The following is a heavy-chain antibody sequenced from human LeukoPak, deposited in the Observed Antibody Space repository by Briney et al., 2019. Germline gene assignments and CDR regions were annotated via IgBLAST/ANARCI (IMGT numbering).Heavy chain of an antibody. CDR3: AKAPPSSYYYYYGMDV. V-gene: IGHV3-23*01. D-gene: IGHD6-13*01. CDR2: ISGSGGST. CDR1: GFTFSSYA. J-gene: IGHJ6*02. Sequence: GGSLRLSCAASGFTFSSYAMRWVRQAPGKGLERVSAISGSGGSTYYADSVKGRFTISRDISKNTLYLQMNSLRAEDTAVYYCAKAPPSSYYYYYGMDVWGQGTTVTVSS.